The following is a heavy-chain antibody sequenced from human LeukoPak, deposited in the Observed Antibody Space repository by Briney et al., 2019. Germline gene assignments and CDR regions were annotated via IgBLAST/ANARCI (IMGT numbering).Heavy chain of an antibody. Sequence: PGGSLRLSCTASGFSFHSYDMHWVRQAPGKGLVWVSRINADGSLTNYADSVKGRFTIFRDNAKNTLYLQMNSLRAEDTAVYYCASELAHCVGDCLKNWGQGTLVTVSS. D-gene: IGHD2-21*02. V-gene: IGHV3-74*01. CDR3: ASELAHCVGDCLKN. CDR1: GFSFHSYD. CDR2: INADGSLT. J-gene: IGHJ4*02.